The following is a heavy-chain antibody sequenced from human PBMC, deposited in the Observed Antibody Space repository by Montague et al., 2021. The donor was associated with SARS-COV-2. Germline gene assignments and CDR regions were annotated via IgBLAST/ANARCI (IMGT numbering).Heavy chain of an antibody. CDR1: GDSVSSNSAA. D-gene: IGHD5-12*01. V-gene: IGHV6-1*01. J-gene: IGHJ4*02. CDR3: ARGWVATTPHMDN. Sequence: CAISGDSVSSNSAAWNWIRQSPSRGLEWLGRTYYRSKWHNDYAVXVKSRITINPDTSKNQFSLQLKSVTPEDTAVYYCARGWVATTPHMDNWGQGSLVIVSA. CDR2: TYYRSKWHN.